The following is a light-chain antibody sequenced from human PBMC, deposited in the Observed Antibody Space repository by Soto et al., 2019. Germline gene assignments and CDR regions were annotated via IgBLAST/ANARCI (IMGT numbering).Light chain of an antibody. CDR1: QSISNSY. Sequence: EIVLTQSPGTLSLSPGERATLSCRASQSISNSYLAWYQQKPGQAPRLLIYGASSRATGIPDRFSGSGSVTDFTLTISRLEPEDFAVYYCQQYDRSPRTFGQGTKVDIK. CDR2: GAS. V-gene: IGKV3-20*01. J-gene: IGKJ1*01. CDR3: QQYDRSPRT.